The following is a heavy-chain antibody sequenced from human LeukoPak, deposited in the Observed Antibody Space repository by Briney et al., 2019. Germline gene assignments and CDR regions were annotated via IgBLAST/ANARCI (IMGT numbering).Heavy chain of an antibody. CDR3: ARDSDRIAAAGTRYFDY. D-gene: IGHD6-13*01. V-gene: IGHV4-61*02. CDR2: IYTSGST. Sequence: SETLSLTCTVSGGSISSSSYYWRWIRQPAGKGLEWIGRIYTSGSTNYNPSLKSRVTMSVDTSKNQFSLKLSSVTAADTAVYYCARDSDRIAAAGTRYFDYWGQGTLVTVSS. CDR1: GGSISSSSYY. J-gene: IGHJ4*02.